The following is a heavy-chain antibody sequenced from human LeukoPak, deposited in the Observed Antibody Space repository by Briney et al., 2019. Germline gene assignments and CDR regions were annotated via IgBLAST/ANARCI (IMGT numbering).Heavy chain of an antibody. CDR3: ARGLPPYYYDSSGYFDY. CDR1: GGSISSSSYY. J-gene: IGHJ4*02. V-gene: IGHV4-39*07. Sequence: SETLSLTCTVSGGSISSSSYYWGWIRQPPGKGLEWIGSIYYSGSTNYNPSLKSRVTISVDTSKNQFSLKLSSVTAADTAVYYCARGLPPYYYDSSGYFDYWGQGTLVTVSS. CDR2: IYYSGST. D-gene: IGHD3-22*01.